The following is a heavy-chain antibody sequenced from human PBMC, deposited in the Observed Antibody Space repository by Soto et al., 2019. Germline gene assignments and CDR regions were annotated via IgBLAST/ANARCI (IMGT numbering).Heavy chain of an antibody. D-gene: IGHD5-12*01. J-gene: IGHJ5*02. CDR3: AREGYSGYDSTATNWFDP. V-gene: IGHV4-34*01. Sequence: PSETLSLTCAVYGGSFSGYYWSWIRQPPGKGLEWIGKINHSGSTNYNPSLKSRVTISVDTSKNQFSLKLSSVTAADTAVYYCAREGYSGYDSTATNWFDPWGQGTLVTVPS. CDR1: GGSFSGYY. CDR2: INHSGST.